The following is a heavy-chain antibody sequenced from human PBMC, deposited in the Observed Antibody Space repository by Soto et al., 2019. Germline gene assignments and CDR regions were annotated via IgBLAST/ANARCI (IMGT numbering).Heavy chain of an antibody. CDR2: ISAYNGNT. CDR1: GYTFTSYG. CDR3: ARDRAQITTIVVAPPAY. V-gene: IGHV1-18*01. D-gene: IGHD3-22*01. J-gene: IGHJ4*02. Sequence: ASVKVSCKASGYTFTSYGISWVRQAPGQGLEWMGWISAYNGNTNYAQKLQGRVTMTTDTSTSTAYMELRSLRSDDTAVYYCARDRAQITTIVVAPPAYCGQGTLVTVSS.